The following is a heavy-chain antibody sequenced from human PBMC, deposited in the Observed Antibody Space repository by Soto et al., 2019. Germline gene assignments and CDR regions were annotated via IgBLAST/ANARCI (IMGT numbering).Heavy chain of an antibody. Sequence: PSETLSLTCAVSGYSISSGYYWGWIRQPPGKGLEWIGSIYHSGSTYYNPSLKSRVTISVDTSKNQFSLKLSSVTAADTAVYYCAREHYDYVWGSYRYPLCFDYWGQGTLVTVSS. D-gene: IGHD3-16*02. J-gene: IGHJ4*02. CDR2: IYHSGST. V-gene: IGHV4-38-2*02. CDR1: GYSISSGYY. CDR3: AREHYDYVWGSYRYPLCFDY.